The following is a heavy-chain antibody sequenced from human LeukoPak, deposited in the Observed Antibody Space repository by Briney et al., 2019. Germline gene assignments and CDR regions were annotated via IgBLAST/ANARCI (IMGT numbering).Heavy chain of an antibody. CDR2: ISSSSSTI. V-gene: IGHV3-48*01. J-gene: IGHJ4*02. D-gene: IGHD4-17*01. CDR1: GFTFSSYS. CDR3: ARDSLTTVTTLIDY. Sequence: GGSLRLSCAASGFTFSSYSMNWVRQAPGKGLEWVSYISSSSSTIYYADSVRGRFTISRDNAKNSLYLQMNSLRAEDTAVYYCARDSLTTVTTLIDYWGQGTLVTVSS.